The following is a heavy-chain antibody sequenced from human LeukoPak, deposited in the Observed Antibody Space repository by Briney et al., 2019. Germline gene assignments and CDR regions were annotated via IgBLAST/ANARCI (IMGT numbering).Heavy chain of an antibody. CDR1: GFTFSSYG. Sequence: GGSLRLSCAASGFTFSSYGMHWVRQAPGKGLEWVAFIRYDGSNKYYADSVKGRFTISRDNSKNTLYLQMNSLRAEDTAVYYCAKEGVGLWFGELPPTYYYYYMDVWGKGTTVTISS. CDR2: IRYDGSNK. CDR3: AKEGVGLWFGELPPTYYYYYMDV. D-gene: IGHD3-10*01. J-gene: IGHJ6*03. V-gene: IGHV3-30*02.